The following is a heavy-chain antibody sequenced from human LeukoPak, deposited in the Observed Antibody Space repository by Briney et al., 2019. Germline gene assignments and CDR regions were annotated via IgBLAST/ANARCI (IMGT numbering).Heavy chain of an antibody. CDR2: IYYSGST. D-gene: IGHD4-11*01. Sequence: PSETLSLTCTVSGGSISSYYWSWIRQPPGKGLEWIGYIYYSGSTNYNPSLKSRVTISVDTSKNQFSLKLSSVTAADTAVYYSARVGGEADYTTGFDYWGQGTLVTVSS. J-gene: IGHJ4*02. V-gene: IGHV4-59*01. CDR1: GGSISSYY. CDR3: ARVGGEADYTTGFDY.